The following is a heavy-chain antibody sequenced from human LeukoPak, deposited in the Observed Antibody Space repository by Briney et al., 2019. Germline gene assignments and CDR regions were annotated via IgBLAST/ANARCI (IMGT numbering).Heavy chain of an antibody. Sequence: AGGSLRLSCAASGFTFSSYSMNWVRQAPGQGLEWVSYISSSSSTIYYADSVKGRFTISRDNAKNSLYLQMSRLRAEDTAVYYCVATYVWGSYRNYWGQGTLVTVSS. V-gene: IGHV3-48*04. D-gene: IGHD3-16*02. J-gene: IGHJ4*02. CDR1: GFTFSSYS. CDR2: ISSSSSTI. CDR3: VATYVWGSYRNY.